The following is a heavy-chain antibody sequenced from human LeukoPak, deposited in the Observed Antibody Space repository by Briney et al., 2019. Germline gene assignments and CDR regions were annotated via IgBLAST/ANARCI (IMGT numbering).Heavy chain of an antibody. J-gene: IGHJ3*02. CDR1: GFTFSSYS. CDR2: ISSSSSYI. CDR3: ARDLLPDDAFDI. V-gene: IGHV3-21*01. Sequence: GGSLRLSCAASGFTFSSYSMNWVRQAPGKGLEWVSSISSSSSYIYYADSVKGRFTISRDNDKNSLYLQMNSLRAEDTAVYYCARDLLPDDAFDIWGQGTMVTVSS.